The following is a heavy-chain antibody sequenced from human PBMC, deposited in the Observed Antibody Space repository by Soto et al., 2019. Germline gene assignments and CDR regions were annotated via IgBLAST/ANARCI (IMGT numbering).Heavy chain of an antibody. CDR1: GGSISSYY. J-gene: IGHJ4*02. CDR2: IYYSGST. D-gene: IGHD3-16*02. V-gene: IGHV4-59*06. Sequence: SETLSLTCTVSGGSISSYYWSWIRQPPGKGLEWIGYIYYSGSTSYNPSLKSRLTISVDTSKNQFSLKLSSVTAADTAVYYCGRGVIHWGQGTLVTVSS. CDR3: GRGVIH.